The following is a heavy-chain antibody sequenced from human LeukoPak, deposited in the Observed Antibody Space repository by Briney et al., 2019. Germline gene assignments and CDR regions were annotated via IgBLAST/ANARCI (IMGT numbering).Heavy chain of an antibody. J-gene: IGHJ4*02. CDR1: DGSISSGGYY. CDR2: IYHSGST. CDR3: ARFVADFWSGYPHPPGFDY. Sequence: SETLSLTCTVSDGSISSGGYYWSWIRQPPGKGLEWIGYIYHSGSTYYNPSLKSRVTISVDRSKNQFSLKLSSVTAADTAVYYCARFVADFWSGYPHPPGFDYWGQGTLVTVSS. D-gene: IGHD3-3*01. V-gene: IGHV4-30-2*01.